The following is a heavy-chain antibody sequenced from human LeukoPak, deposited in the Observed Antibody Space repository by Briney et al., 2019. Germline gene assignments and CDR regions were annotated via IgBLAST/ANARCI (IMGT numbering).Heavy chain of an antibody. J-gene: IGHJ3*02. V-gene: IGHV4-39*07. D-gene: IGHD2-2*01. CDR2: IYYSGST. CDR3: ARALPEWWIVPAAPRDAFDI. Sequence: SETLSPTCTVSGGSISSSSYYWGWIRQPPGKGLEWIGSIYYSGSTHYNPSLKSRVTISVVTSKNQFSLKLSSVTAADTAVYYCARALPEWWIVPAAPRDAFDIWGQGTMVTVSS. CDR1: GGSISSSSYY.